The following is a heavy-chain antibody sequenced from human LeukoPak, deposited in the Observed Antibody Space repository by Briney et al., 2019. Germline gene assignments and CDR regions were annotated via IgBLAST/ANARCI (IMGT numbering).Heavy chain of an antibody. CDR3: AKDVSFRRGHNFDASDI. CDR2: ISNSGSA. Sequence: PGGSLRLSCNVSGFSVTDYYMTWIRQIPGKGLEWVAYISNSGSAYYADSVKGRFTVSRDDSRDTLYLQMNSLRSEDTALYFCAKDVSFRRGHNFDASDIWGLGTMVTVSS. D-gene: IGHD5-24*01. J-gene: IGHJ3*02. V-gene: IGHV3-43*01. CDR1: GFSVTDYY.